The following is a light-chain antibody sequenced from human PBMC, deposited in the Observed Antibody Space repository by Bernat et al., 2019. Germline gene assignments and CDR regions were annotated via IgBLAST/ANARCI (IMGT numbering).Light chain of an antibody. J-gene: IGLJ1*01. V-gene: IGLV2-14*03. Sequence: SPLPQPASVAGSLGQPIPTPCPGPRSNVGGFKYVPCYQQYPAKAPKLLIYDVSNRPSGVSSRFSGSKSGNTASLTIAGLQAEDEADYYCSSFTTPDTYVFGTGTEVTVL. CDR1: RSNVGGFKY. CDR3: SSFTTPDTYV. CDR2: DVS.